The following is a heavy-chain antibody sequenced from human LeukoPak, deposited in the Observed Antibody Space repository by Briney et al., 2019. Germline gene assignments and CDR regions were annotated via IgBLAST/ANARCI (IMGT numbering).Heavy chain of an antibody. D-gene: IGHD6-19*01. CDR2: IIPIFSTA. Sequence: GASVKVSCKASGGTFSSYAISWVRQAPGQGLEWMGGIIPIFSTANYAQKFQGRVTITADKSTSTAYMELSSLRSEDTAVYYCARVQWLVHYFDYWGQGTLVTVSS. V-gene: IGHV1-69*06. CDR1: GGTFSSYA. CDR3: ARVQWLVHYFDY. J-gene: IGHJ4*02.